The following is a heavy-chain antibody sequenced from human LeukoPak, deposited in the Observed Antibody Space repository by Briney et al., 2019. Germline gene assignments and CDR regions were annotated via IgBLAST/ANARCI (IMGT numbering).Heavy chain of an antibody. CDR2: ISYDGSTK. V-gene: IGHV3-30-3*01. J-gene: IGHJ4*02. Sequence: GGSLRISCAASGFTFSSYAMHWVRQAPGKGLEWVAVISYDGSTKYYADSVKGRFTISRDNSKNTLYLQMNSLRAEDTAVYYCARDFLDSGFDYWGQGTLVTVFS. CDR3: ARDFLDSGFDY. D-gene: IGHD1-26*01. CDR1: GFTFSSYA.